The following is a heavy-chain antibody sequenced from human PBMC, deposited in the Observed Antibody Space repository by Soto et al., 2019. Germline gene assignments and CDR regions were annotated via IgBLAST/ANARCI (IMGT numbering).Heavy chain of an antibody. CDR1: GFMFSSYG. CDR3: GKGKGVTRSGVVYFDY. D-gene: IGHD3-3*01. Sequence: QVQLVESGGGVVQPGTSLRLSCAASGFMFSSYGMFWVRQAPGKGLEWVAVVTYDGSNAFYGESVKGRFTISRDNSKNKLYLQMNSLRPEDTAVYYCGKGKGVTRSGVVYFDYWGLGTPLTVSS. J-gene: IGHJ4*02. CDR2: VTYDGSNA. V-gene: IGHV3-30*18.